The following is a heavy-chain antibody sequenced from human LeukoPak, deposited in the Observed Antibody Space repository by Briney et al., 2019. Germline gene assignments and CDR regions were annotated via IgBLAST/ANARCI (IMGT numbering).Heavy chain of an antibody. CDR1: GFTFSSYA. D-gene: IGHD2-2*01. J-gene: IGHJ4*02. CDR2: ISGSGGST. CDR3: AKGYCSTSRCYLNPFDY. V-gene: IGHV3-23*01. Sequence: GGSLRLSCAASGFTFSSYAMSWVRQAPGKGLKWVSGISGSGGSTYYADSVKGRFTISRDNSKNTLHLQMNSLRAEDTAVFYCAKGYCSTSRCYLNPFDYWGQGTLVAVSS.